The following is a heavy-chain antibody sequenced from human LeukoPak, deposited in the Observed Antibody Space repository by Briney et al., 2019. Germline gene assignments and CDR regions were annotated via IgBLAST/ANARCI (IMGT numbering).Heavy chain of an antibody. CDR3: ASLRGELHSFDY. Sequence: SETLSLTCAVSGGSISSGDYSWSWIRQPPGKGLEWIAYIYYDGTTYYSPSLKSRATISADTSKNQFSLKLNSVTAADTAMLYCASLRGELHSFDYWGQGTLVTVSS. V-gene: IGHV4-30-4*07. J-gene: IGHJ4*02. D-gene: IGHD3-10*01. CDR1: GGSISSGDYS. CDR2: IYYDGTT.